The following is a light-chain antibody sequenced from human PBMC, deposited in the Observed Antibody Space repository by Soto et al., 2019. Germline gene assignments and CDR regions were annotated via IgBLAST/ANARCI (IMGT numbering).Light chain of an antibody. J-gene: IGLJ3*02. CDR1: SSNIGNHY. CDR2: ENH. V-gene: IGLV1-51*02. CDR3: GTWDSSLGAWV. Sequence: QSVLTQPPSVSAAPGQKVTISCSGSSSNIGNHYVSWYRQLPGAAPNLLMYENHKRSSEIPDRFSGSKSGTSATLGITGLETGDEADYYCGTWDSSLGAWVFGGGTKLTVL.